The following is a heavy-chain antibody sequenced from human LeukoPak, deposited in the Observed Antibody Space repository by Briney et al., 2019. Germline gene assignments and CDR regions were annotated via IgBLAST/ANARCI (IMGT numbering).Heavy chain of an antibody. CDR2: INHSGST. CDR1: GGSFSGYY. D-gene: IGHD3-22*01. Sequence: SETLSLTCAVYGGSFSGYYWSWIRQPPGKGLEWIGEINHSGSTNYNPSLKSRVTISVDTSKNQFSLKLSSVTAADTAVYYCARVNNYYDSSGSSTNWFDPWGQGTLVTVSS. CDR3: ARVNNYYDSSGSSTNWFDP. J-gene: IGHJ5*02. V-gene: IGHV4-34*01.